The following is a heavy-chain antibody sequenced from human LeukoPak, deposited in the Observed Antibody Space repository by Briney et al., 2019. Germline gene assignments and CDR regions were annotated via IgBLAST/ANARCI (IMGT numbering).Heavy chain of an antibody. CDR2: ITSTSSYI. CDR3: SRVLFGATNNKYYCYCMDV. Sequence: RGSLRLSCAASGFTFRRYRITSVREAPGQELECVSSITSTSSYINYADSPTGRFTISRDNARNSVYSHMNRLRAPATALYYSSRVLFGATNNKYYCYCMDVWGKGSTVTVSS. V-gene: IGHV3-21*01. J-gene: IGHJ6*03. D-gene: IGHD1-26*01. CDR1: GFTFRRYR.